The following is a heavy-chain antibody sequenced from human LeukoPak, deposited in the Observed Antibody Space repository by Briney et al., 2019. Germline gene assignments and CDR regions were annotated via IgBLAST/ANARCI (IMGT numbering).Heavy chain of an antibody. J-gene: IGHJ4*02. CDR3: ARDGYNSGTDY. CDR2: IYYSGST. V-gene: IGHV4-59*01. D-gene: IGHD5-24*01. CDR1: GGSISSYY. Sequence: SETLSLTCTVSGGSISSYYWSWIRQPPGKGLEWIGYIYYSGSTNYNPSLKSRVTISVDTSKNQFPLKLSSVTAADTAVYYCARDGYNSGTDYWGQGTLVTVSS.